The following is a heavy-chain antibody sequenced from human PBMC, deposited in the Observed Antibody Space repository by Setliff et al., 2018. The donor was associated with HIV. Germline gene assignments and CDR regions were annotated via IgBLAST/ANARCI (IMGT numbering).Heavy chain of an antibody. CDR3: ARAADYDFWSGYSSGWFDP. J-gene: IGHJ5*02. CDR1: GYTFSTYP. V-gene: IGHV1-3*01. CDR2: INAGNGNT. Sequence: GASVKVSCKTTGYTFSTYPMHWVRQAPGQRLEWMGWINAGNGNTKYSQRFQGRVTITRDTSASTAYMELSSLRSEDTAVYYCARAADYDFWSGYSSGWFDPWGQGTLVTVSS. D-gene: IGHD3-3*01.